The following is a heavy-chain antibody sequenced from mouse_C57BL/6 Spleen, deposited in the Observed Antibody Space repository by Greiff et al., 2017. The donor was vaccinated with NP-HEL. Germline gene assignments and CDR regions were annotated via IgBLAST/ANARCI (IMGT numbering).Heavy chain of an antibody. Sequence: QVQLKESGAELVRPGTSVKVSCKASGYAFTNYLIEWVKQRPGQGLEWIGVINPGSGGTNYNEKFKGKATLTADKSSSTAYMQLSSLTSEDSAVYFCAREGTGRGYFDYWGQGTTLTVSS. D-gene: IGHD4-1*01. CDR2: INPGSGGT. CDR1: GYAFTNYL. J-gene: IGHJ2*01. CDR3: AREGTGRGYFDY. V-gene: IGHV1-54*01.